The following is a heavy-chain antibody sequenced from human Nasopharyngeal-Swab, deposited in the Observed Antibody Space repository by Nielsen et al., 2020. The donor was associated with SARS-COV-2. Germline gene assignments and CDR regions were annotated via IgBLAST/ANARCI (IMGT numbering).Heavy chain of an antibody. V-gene: IGHV3-30*02. D-gene: IGHD2-2*02. CDR3: AKIGAGCSSTSCYNVYYYYMDV. CDR2: IRYDGSNK. J-gene: IGHJ6*03. Sequence: VCQAPGRGVGWVAFIRYDGSNKYYADSVKGRFTISRDNSKNTLYLQMNSLRAEDTAVYYCAKIGAGCSSTSCYNVYYYYMDVWGKGTTVTVSS.